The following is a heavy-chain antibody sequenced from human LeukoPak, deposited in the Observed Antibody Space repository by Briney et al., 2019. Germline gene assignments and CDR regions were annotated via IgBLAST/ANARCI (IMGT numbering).Heavy chain of an antibody. Sequence: GGSLRLSCAASGITFGNNWMHWVRQGPGKGLVWISRINSDGGGAIYADSVKGRFTVSRDNAKNTLYLQMNSLRAEDTAVYHCARGGEDCSSTSCYGEYYFDYWGQGTLVTVSS. V-gene: IGHV3-74*01. CDR1: GITFGNNW. CDR2: INSDGGGA. D-gene: IGHD2-2*01. J-gene: IGHJ4*02. CDR3: ARGGEDCSSTSCYGEYYFDY.